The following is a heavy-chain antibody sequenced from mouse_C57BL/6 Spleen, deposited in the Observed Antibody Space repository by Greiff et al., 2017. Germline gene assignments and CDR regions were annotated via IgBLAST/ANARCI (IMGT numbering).Heavy chain of an antibody. CDR3: ARRTGRGYFDY. CDR1: GYTFTSYW. V-gene: IGHV1-59*01. D-gene: IGHD4-1*01. CDR2: IDPSDSYT. Sequence: QVQLQQPGAELVRPGTSVKLSCKASGYTFTSYWMHWVKQRPGQGLEWIGVIDPSDSYTNYNQKFKGKATLTVDTSSSTAYMQLSSLTSEDSAVYYCARRTGRGYFDYWGQGTTLPVSS. J-gene: IGHJ2*01.